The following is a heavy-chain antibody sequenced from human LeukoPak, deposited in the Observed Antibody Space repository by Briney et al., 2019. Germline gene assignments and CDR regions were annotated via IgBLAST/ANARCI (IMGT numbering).Heavy chain of an antibody. CDR3: ARIYSSTAVHYYYYYMDV. J-gene: IGHJ6*03. V-gene: IGHV1-8*03. D-gene: IGHD6-13*01. Sequence: ASVKVSCKASGYTFTSYDINWVRQATGQGLEWMGWMNPNSGNTGYAQKFQGRVTITRNTSISTAYMELSSLRSEDTAVYYCARIYSSTAVHYYYYYMDVWGKGTTVTVSS. CDR2: MNPNSGNT. CDR1: GYTFTSYD.